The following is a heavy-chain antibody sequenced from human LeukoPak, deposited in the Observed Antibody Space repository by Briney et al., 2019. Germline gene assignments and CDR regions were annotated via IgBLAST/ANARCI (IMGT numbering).Heavy chain of an antibody. J-gene: IGHJ4*02. CDR1: GFTFSSYA. D-gene: IGHD3-16*01. CDR3: ARSYDYALDY. V-gene: IGHV3-30-3*01. Sequence: GSPRLSCAASGFTFSSYAMHWVRQAPGKGLEWVAVISYDGSNKYYTDTVKGRFTISRDNPKNTLYLQMNSLRAEDTALYYCARSYDYALDYWGQGTLVTVSS. CDR2: ISYDGSNK.